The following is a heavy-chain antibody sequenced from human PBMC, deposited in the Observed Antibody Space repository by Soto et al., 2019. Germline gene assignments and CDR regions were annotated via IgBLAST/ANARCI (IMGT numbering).Heavy chain of an antibody. J-gene: IGHJ6*03. Sequence: SETLSLTCTVSGGSISSSSYYWGWIRQPPGKGLEWIGSIYYSGSTYYNPSLKSRVTISVDTSKNQFSLKLSSVTAADTAVYYCARLYRLKRYSSGWERRRPSYMDVWGKGTTVTVSS. CDR1: GGSISSSSYY. V-gene: IGHV4-39*01. CDR2: IYYSGST. D-gene: IGHD6-19*01. CDR3: ARLYRLKRYSSGWERRRPSYMDV.